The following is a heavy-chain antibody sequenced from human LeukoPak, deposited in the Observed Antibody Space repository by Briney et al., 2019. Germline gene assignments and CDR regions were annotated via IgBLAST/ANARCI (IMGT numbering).Heavy chain of an antibody. CDR2: ISGSGGRT. Sequence: GGSLRLSCAASGFTFSSYGMSWVRQAPGKGLEWVSGISGSGGRTYYSDSVKGRFTISRDNSKNTLYLQMNSLRAEDTAVYYCAKAGYSYGNYYFDYWGQGTLVTVSS. D-gene: IGHD5-18*01. CDR1: GFTFSSYG. V-gene: IGHV3-23*01. J-gene: IGHJ4*02. CDR3: AKAGYSYGNYYFDY.